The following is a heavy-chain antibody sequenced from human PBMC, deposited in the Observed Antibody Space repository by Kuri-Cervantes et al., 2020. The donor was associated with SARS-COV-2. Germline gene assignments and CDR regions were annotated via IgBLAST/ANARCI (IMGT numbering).Heavy chain of an antibody. D-gene: IGHD3-10*01. Sequence: SETLSLTCAASEFTFTKCRMKCVRQAPGKGLEWIGYIYYSGSTYYNPSLKSRVTISVDTSKNQFSLKLSSVTAADTAVYYCARDRLGLLWFGEPKRYGMDVWGQGTTVTVSS. CDR3: ARDRLGLLWFGEPKRYGMDV. V-gene: IGHV4-30-4*01. J-gene: IGHJ6*02. CDR1: EFTFTKCR. CDR2: IYYSGST.